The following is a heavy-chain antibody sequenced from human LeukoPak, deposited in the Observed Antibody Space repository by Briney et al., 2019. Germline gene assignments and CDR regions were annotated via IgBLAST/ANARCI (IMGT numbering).Heavy chain of an antibody. V-gene: IGHV4-59*01. CDR3: ARGTYSGYPPGSFDF. CDR2: IYYSGTT. D-gene: IGHD5-12*01. Sequence: KASETLSLTCTVSGGSISDFYWNWIRRPPGKGLEWIGYIYYSGTTNYNPSLKSRVTISVDTSKNQLSLNLSSVTAAYTAVYFCARGTYSGYPPGSFDFWGQGTLVTVSS. J-gene: IGHJ4*02. CDR1: GGSISDFY.